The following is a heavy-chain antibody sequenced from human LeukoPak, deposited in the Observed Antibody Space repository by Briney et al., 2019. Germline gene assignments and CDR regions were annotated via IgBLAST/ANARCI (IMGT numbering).Heavy chain of an antibody. J-gene: IGHJ4*02. Sequence: AGGSLRLSCAASGFTVSTNYMSWVRQAPGKGLEWVSVIYSGGSTYYADSVKGRFTISRDNSKNTLYLQMNSLRAEDTAVYYCARERESFGELLYYFDYWGQGTLVTVSS. D-gene: IGHD3-10*01. CDR2: IYSGGST. V-gene: IGHV3-66*01. CDR1: GFTVSTNY. CDR3: ARERESFGELLYYFDY.